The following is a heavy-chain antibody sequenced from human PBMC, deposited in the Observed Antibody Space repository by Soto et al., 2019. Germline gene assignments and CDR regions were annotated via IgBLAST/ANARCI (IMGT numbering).Heavy chain of an antibody. CDR3: AREAIIVIAAPEYYFDY. CDR1: GVDVINTY. CDR2: IYSGGYT. D-gene: IGHD3-22*01. Sequence: SGVDVINTYMSWVRQAPGKGLEWVSVIYSGGYTNYADSVKGRFIVSRDSPKNTLYLQMDSLRAEDTAVYYCAREAIIVIAAPEYYFDYWGQGTLVTV. V-gene: IGHV3-66*01. J-gene: IGHJ4*02.